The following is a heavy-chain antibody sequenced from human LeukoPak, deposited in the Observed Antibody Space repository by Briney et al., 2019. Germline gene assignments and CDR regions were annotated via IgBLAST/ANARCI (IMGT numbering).Heavy chain of an antibody. V-gene: IGHV3-9*01. J-gene: IGHJ3*02. D-gene: IGHD5-18*01. CDR1: GFTFSSYW. CDR2: ISWNSGSI. CDR3: AKETYSPYDAFDI. Sequence: HPGGSLRLSCAASGFTFSSYWMNWVRQAPGKGLEWVSGISWNSGSIGYADSVKGRFTISRDNAKNSLYLQMNSLRAEDTALYYCAKETYSPYDAFDIWGQGTMVTVSS.